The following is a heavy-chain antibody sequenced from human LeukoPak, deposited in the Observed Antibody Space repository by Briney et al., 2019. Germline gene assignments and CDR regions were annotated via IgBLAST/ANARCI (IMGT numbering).Heavy chain of an antibody. CDR1: GFTVSSTY. Sequence: GGSLRLSCTSSGFTVSSTYISWVRQAPGKGLEWVSVIYSGGSTDYTDSVKDRFTISRDNTKKSLYLQMNSLRAEDTAVYYCARDRYDRSGYYDYWGQGTLVTASS. D-gene: IGHD3-22*01. CDR2: IYSGGST. CDR3: ARDRYDRSGYYDY. V-gene: IGHV3-53*01. J-gene: IGHJ4*02.